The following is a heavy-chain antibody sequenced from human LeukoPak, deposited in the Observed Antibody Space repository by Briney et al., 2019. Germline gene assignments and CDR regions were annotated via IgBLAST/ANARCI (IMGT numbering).Heavy chain of an antibody. D-gene: IGHD6-13*01. CDR1: GITFTAYW. CDR3: TTEPSIAAAGGDAFDI. CDR2: ISCKAYGGTT. Sequence: GGSLRLSCEASGITFTAYWMTWVRQAPGKGLEWVGFISCKAYGGTTEYAASVKGRFTISRDDSKNTLYLQMNSLKTEDTAVYYCTTEPSIAAAGGDAFDIWGQGTMVTVSS. V-gene: IGHV3-15*01. J-gene: IGHJ3*02.